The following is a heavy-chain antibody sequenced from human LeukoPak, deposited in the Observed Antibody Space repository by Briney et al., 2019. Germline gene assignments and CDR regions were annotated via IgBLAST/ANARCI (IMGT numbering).Heavy chain of an antibody. J-gene: IGHJ6*03. CDR3: ARGILLWFGRSFYYMDV. V-gene: IGHV1-18*01. D-gene: IGHD3-10*01. CDR2: ISAYNGNT. Sequence: GASVKVSCKASGYTFTSYGISWVRQAPGQGLEWMGWISAYNGNTNYAQKLQGRVTMTTDTSTSTAYMELRSLRSDDTAVYYCARGILLWFGRSFYYMDVWGKGTTVTISS. CDR1: GYTFTSYG.